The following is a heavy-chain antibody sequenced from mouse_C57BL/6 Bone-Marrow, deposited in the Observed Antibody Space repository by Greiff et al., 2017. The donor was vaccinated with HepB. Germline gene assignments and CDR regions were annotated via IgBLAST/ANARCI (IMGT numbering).Heavy chain of an antibody. Sequence: VQLQQPGAELVKPGASVKLSCKASGYTFTSYWMHWVKQRPGQGLEWIGMIHPNSGSTNYNEKFKSKATLTVDKSSSTAYMQLSSLTSEDTAIYYCARSEDYGSFYWYFDVWGTGTTVTVSS. CDR2: IHPNSGST. J-gene: IGHJ1*03. V-gene: IGHV1-64*01. CDR1: GYTFTSYW. CDR3: ARSEDYGSFYWYFDV. D-gene: IGHD2-2*01.